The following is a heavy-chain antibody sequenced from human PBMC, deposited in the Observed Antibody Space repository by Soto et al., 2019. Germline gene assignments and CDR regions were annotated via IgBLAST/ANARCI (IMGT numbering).Heavy chain of an antibody. CDR1: GFTFSSYS. CDR3: AISADTCSSTSSYDY. J-gene: IGHJ4*02. D-gene: IGHD2-2*01. CDR2: ISSSSSYI. Sequence: GGSLRLSCAASGFTFSSYSMNWVRQAPGKGLEWVSSISSSSSYIYYADSVKGRFTISRDNAKNSLYLQMNSLRAEDTAVYYCAISADTCSSTSSYDYWGQGTLVTVSS. V-gene: IGHV3-21*01.